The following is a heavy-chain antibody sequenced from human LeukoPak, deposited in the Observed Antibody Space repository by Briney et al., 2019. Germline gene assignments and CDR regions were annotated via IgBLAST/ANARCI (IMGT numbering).Heavy chain of an antibody. V-gene: IGHV1-18*01. Sequence: ASVKVSCKASGGTFSSYAISWVRQAPGQGLEWMGWISAYNGNTNYAQKLQGRVTMTTDTSTSTAYMELRSLRSDDTAVYYCARDYITMIVVSLGGWFDPWGQGTLVTVSS. D-gene: IGHD3-22*01. CDR2: ISAYNGNT. CDR1: GGTFSSYA. CDR3: ARDYITMIVVSLGGWFDP. J-gene: IGHJ5*02.